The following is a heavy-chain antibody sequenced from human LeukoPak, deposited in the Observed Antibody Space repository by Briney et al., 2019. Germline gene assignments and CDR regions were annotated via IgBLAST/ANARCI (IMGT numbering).Heavy chain of an antibody. CDR1: GGSISSSSYY. CDR3: ARLNYYYDSSGYYPSSPFDY. V-gene: IGHV4-39*01. CDR2: IYYSGST. J-gene: IGHJ4*02. Sequence: PSETLSLTCTVSGGSISSSSYYWGWIRQPPRKGLEWIGSIYYSGSTYYNPSLKSRVTISVDTSKNQFSLKLSSVTAADTAVYYCARLNYYYDSSGYYPSSPFDYWGQGTLVTVSS. D-gene: IGHD3-22*01.